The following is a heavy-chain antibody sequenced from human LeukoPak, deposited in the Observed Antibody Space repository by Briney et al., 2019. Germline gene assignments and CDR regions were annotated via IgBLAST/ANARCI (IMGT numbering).Heavy chain of an antibody. D-gene: IGHD1-26*01. V-gene: IGHV4-34*01. CDR1: GGSFSGYY. J-gene: IGHJ4*02. Sequence: SETLSLTCAVYGGSFSGYYWSWIRHPPGKGLKWIGEINHSGSTNYNPSLKSRVTISVDTSKNQFSLKLSSVTAADTAVYYCARAEREGATGYFDYWGQGTLVTVSS. CDR2: INHSGST. CDR3: ARAEREGATGYFDY.